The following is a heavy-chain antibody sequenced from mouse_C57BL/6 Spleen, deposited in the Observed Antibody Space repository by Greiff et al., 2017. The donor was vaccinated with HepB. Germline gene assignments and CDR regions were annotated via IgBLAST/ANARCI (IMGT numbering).Heavy chain of an antibody. CDR2: ISYDGSN. D-gene: IGHD2-2*01. J-gene: IGHJ4*01. Sequence: DVHLVESGPGLVKPSQSLSLTCSVTGYSITSGYYWNWIRQFPGNKLEWMGYISYDGSNNYNPSLKNRISITRDTSKNQFFLKLNSVTTEDTATYYCARWGVTTGGYAMDYWGQGTSVTVSS. CDR3: ARWGVTTGGYAMDY. V-gene: IGHV3-6*01. CDR1: GYSITSGYY.